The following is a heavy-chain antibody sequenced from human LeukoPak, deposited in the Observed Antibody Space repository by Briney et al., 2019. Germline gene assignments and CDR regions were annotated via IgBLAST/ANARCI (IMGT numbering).Heavy chain of an antibody. CDR3: AREGSPGTYDY. Sequence: GGSLRLSCAASGFTISSYTMHWVRQAPGKGLESVSAISSNGGSTYYANSVKGRFTISRGNSKNTLYLQMDSLRAEDMAVYYCAREGSPGTYDYWGQGTLVTVSS. CDR2: ISSNGGST. V-gene: IGHV3-64*01. D-gene: IGHD6-13*01. CDR1: GFTISSYT. J-gene: IGHJ4*02.